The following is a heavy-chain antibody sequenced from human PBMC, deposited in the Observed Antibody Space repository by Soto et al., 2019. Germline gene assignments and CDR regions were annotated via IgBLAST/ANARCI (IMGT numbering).Heavy chain of an antibody. CDR1: GFTFSSYW. V-gene: IGHV3-7*05. CDR2: IKQDGSEK. Sequence: GGSLRLSCAASGFTFSSYWMSWVRQAPGKGLEWVANIKQDGSEKYYVDSVKGRFTISRDNAKNSLYLQMNSLRAEDTAVYYCARVNSGNYYDSSGYYPNYFDYWGQGTLVTVSS. CDR3: ARVNSGNYYDSSGYYPNYFDY. J-gene: IGHJ4*02. D-gene: IGHD3-22*01.